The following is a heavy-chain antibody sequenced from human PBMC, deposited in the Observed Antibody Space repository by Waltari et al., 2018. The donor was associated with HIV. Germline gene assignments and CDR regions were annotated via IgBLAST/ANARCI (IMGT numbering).Heavy chain of an antibody. D-gene: IGHD2-15*01. V-gene: IGHV3-21*01. CDR2: ISSSSTYI. CDR3: ATDVARGRFDY. CDR1: GFTFSSYS. J-gene: IGHJ4*02. Sequence: EVQLVESGGDLVKPGESLRLSCAVSGFTFSSYSMNWGRQAPGKGREWVSSISSSSTYIYYADAVKGRFSISRDNAKSSLFLQLTSLRADDTAVYFCATDVARGRFDYWGQGTPVTVSS.